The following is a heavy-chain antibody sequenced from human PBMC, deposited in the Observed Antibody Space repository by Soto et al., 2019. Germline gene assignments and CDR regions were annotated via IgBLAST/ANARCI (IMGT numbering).Heavy chain of an antibody. V-gene: IGHV3-9*01. D-gene: IGHD3-10*01. J-gene: IGHJ4*02. Sequence: GGSLRLSCAASGFTFDDYAMHWVRQAPGKGLEWVSGISWNSGSIGYADSVKGRFTISRDNAKNSLYLQMNSLRAEDTALYYCAKASYGSGSNTFDYWGQGTLVTVSS. CDR1: GFTFDDYA. CDR3: AKASYGSGSNTFDY. CDR2: ISWNSGSI.